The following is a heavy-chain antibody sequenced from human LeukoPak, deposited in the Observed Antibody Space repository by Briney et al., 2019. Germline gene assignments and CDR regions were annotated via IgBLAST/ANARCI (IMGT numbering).Heavy chain of an antibody. Sequence: GGSLRLSCAASGFTFSTYSMNWVRQAPGKGLEGVSSVCSSSNYIFNADSVKGRCTISRDNAKNSLYLQMNSLRVEDTAVYYCARDKNYGSGNNAFDIWGQGTMVTVSS. CDR1: GFTFSTYS. V-gene: IGHV3-21*01. J-gene: IGHJ3*02. D-gene: IGHD3-10*01. CDR2: VCSSSNYI. CDR3: ARDKNYGSGNNAFDI.